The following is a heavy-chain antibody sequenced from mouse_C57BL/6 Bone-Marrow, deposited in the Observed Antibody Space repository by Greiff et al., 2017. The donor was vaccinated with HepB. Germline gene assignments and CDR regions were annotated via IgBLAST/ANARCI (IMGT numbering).Heavy chain of an antibody. CDR1: GYTFTSYG. V-gene: IGHV1-81*01. J-gene: IGHJ1*03. D-gene: IGHD2-2*01. CDR3: ARSLWLRRGDWYFDV. CDR2: IYPRSGNT. Sequence: QVQLQQSGAELARPGASVKLSCKASGYTFTSYGISWVKQRTGQGLEWIGKIYPRSGNTYYNEKFKGKATLTADKSSSTAYMELRSLTSEDSAVYFCARSLWLRRGDWYFDVWGTGTTVTVSS.